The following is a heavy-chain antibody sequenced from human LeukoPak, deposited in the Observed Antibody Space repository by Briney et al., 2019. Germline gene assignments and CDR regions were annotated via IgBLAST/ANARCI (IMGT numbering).Heavy chain of an antibody. Sequence: SETLSLTCTVSGGSISSYYWSWIRQPPGKGLEWIGYIYYSGSTNYNPSLRSRVTISVDTSKNQFSLKLSSVTAADTAVYYCARGCGHYYYDSSGYYQRRDAFDIWGQGTMVTVSS. CDR2: IYYSGST. V-gene: IGHV4-59*12. D-gene: IGHD3-22*01. J-gene: IGHJ3*02. CDR3: ARGCGHYYYDSSGYYQRRDAFDI. CDR1: GGSISSYY.